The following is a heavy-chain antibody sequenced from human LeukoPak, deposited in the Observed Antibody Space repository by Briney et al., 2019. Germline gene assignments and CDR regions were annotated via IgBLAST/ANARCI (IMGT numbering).Heavy chain of an antibody. CDR1: GGTFSSYA. Sequence: SVKVSCKASGGTFSSYAISWVRQAPGQGLEWMGGIIPIFGTANYAQKFQGRVTITTDESTSTAYMELSSLRSEDTAVYYCARDRAVVPAAIWGSAFDPWGQGTLVTVSS. CDR3: ARDRAVVPAAIWGSAFDP. J-gene: IGHJ5*02. D-gene: IGHD2-2*01. CDR2: IIPIFGTA. V-gene: IGHV1-69*05.